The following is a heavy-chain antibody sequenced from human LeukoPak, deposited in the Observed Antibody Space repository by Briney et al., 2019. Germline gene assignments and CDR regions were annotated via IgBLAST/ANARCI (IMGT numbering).Heavy chain of an antibody. Sequence: GGSLRLSCAASGFTFSSFSMNWVRQAPGKGLEWVSSISGSSSYIYYADSVKGRFTISRDNAKNSLYLQMNSLRAEDTAVYYCARLGSPTYYDFWSGYYTGPQEDYWGQGTLVTVSS. V-gene: IGHV3-21*01. CDR1: GFTFSSFS. J-gene: IGHJ4*02. CDR2: ISGSSSYI. CDR3: ARLGSPTYYDFWSGYYTGPQEDY. D-gene: IGHD3-3*01.